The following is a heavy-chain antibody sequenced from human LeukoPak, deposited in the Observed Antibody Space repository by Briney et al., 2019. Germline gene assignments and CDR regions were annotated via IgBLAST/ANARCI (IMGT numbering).Heavy chain of an antibody. CDR1: GFTVSSNY. CDR3: ASRLVIPYYYYYGMDV. J-gene: IGHJ6*02. D-gene: IGHD3-9*01. Sequence: PGGSLRLSCAASGFTVSSNYMSWVRQAPGKGLEWVSVIYSGGSTYYADSVKGRFTISRDNSKNTLYLQMNSLRAEDTAVYYCASRLVIPYYYYYGMDVWGQGTTVTVPS. CDR2: IYSGGST. V-gene: IGHV3-53*01.